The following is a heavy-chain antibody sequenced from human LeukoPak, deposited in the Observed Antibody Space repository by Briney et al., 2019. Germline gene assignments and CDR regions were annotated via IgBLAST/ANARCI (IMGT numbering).Heavy chain of an antibody. J-gene: IGHJ3*02. D-gene: IGHD5-24*01. CDR3: ARVSRDGYNSAFDI. CDR2: IRSSGTII. Sequence: GGSLRLSCAASGFTFSDYYMSWIRQAPGKGLEWVSYIRSSGTIIYYADSVKGRFTISRDNAKNSLYLQMNSLRAEDTAVYYCARVSRDGYNSAFDIWGQGTMVTVSS. V-gene: IGHV3-11*01. CDR1: GFTFSDYY.